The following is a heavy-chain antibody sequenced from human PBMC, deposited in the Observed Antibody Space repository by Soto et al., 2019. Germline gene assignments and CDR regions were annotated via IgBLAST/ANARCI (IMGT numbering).Heavy chain of an antibody. CDR3: ARADYEILTGSYAMDV. CDR1: GDSLGNYY. Sequence: SETLSLTCTVSGDSLGNYYWFWIRQPVGKGLEWIGRVSSSGNTNANPTLNSRATMSIDTSKNQFSLRLRSVTAADTAVYYCARADYEILTGSYAMDVSGQGPKVTVSS. V-gene: IGHV4-4*07. CDR2: VSSSGNT. D-gene: IGHD3-9*01. J-gene: IGHJ6*02.